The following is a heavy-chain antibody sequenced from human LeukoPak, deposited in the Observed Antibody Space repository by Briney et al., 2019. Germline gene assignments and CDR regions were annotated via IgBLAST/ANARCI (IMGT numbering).Heavy chain of an antibody. D-gene: IGHD3-22*01. Sequence: GGSLRLSCAASGFTFSSYAMSWVRQAPGKGLEWVSSISGNSGNTHYADSVKGRFAISRDNSKNTLYLQMNSLRAEDTAVYYCAKVINSGYYYYFDYWGQGTLVTVSS. CDR1: GFTFSSYA. J-gene: IGHJ4*02. CDR2: ISGNSGNT. V-gene: IGHV3-23*01. CDR3: AKVINSGYYYYFDY.